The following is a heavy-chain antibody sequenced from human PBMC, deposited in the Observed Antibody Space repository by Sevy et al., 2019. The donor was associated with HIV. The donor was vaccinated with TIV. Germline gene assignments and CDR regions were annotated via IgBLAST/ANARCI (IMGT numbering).Heavy chain of an antibody. Sequence: GGSLRLSCGASGSTFRSYWMHWVRQAPGKGLVWVSRIDYDGSSTTYADSVKGRFTISRDNAKNTLYLQMNSLRAEDTAVYYCTRDGAGTVDFDYWGQGTLVTVSS. V-gene: IGHV3-74*01. J-gene: IGHJ4*02. CDR1: GSTFRSYW. CDR3: TRDGAGTVDFDY. CDR2: IDYDGSST. D-gene: IGHD3-10*01.